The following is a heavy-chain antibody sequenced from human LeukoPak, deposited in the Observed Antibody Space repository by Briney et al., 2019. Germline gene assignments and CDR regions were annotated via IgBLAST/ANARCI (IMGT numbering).Heavy chain of an antibody. J-gene: IGHJ4*02. Sequence: AETLSLTCTVSGGSMSSYYWSWIRQPPGKGLEWIGYINYSGSTNYNPSLKSRVNISVDTSKNQLSLKLSSVTAADTAVYYCARQAAVAGTYYFDYWGQGTLVTVSS. CDR1: GGSMSSYY. CDR3: ARQAAVAGTYYFDY. V-gene: IGHV4-59*08. CDR2: INYSGST. D-gene: IGHD6-19*01.